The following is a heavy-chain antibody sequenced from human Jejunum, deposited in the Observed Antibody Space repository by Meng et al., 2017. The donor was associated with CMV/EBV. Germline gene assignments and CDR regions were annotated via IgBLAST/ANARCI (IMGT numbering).Heavy chain of an antibody. J-gene: IGHJ6*02. V-gene: IGHV3-48*04. Sequence: SMNWVRQAPGKGLEWVSYISSSSSAIYYADSVKGRFTITRDNAKNSLYLQMNSLRAEDTAVYYCARLLEAYCSSTSCSGYYGMDVWGQGTTVTVSS. CDR1: S. D-gene: IGHD2-2*01. CDR3: ARLLEAYCSSTSCSGYYGMDV. CDR2: ISSSSSAI.